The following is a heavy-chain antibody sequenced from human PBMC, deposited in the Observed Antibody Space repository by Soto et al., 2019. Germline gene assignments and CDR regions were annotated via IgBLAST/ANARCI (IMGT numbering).Heavy chain of an antibody. D-gene: IGHD3-3*02. CDR2: MTPSSGNA. CDR3: ARYIRAEAFDI. V-gene: IGHV1-8*01. CDR1: GYTFTNCD. J-gene: IGHJ3*02. Sequence: ASVKVSCKASGYTFTNCDIEWLRQAAGQGLEWLGWMTPSSGNAGYAQTFQGRVTLTRDTSINTAYMELSGLRSDDTAVYYCARYIRAEAFDIWGQGTMVTVSS.